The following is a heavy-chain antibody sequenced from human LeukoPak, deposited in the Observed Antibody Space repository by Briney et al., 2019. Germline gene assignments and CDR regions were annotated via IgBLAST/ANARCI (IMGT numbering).Heavy chain of an antibody. D-gene: IGHD3-10*01. Sequence: SETLSLTCSVSGGSITSTSYYWGWIRQPPGEGLEWIGSVYYTGSTYYNPSLRSRVTISVDTSKNQLSLRLSSVTAADTAVFYCARVWYGSSTLGWFDPWGQGTLVTVSS. CDR3: ARVWYGSSTLGWFDP. CDR1: GGSITSTSYY. V-gene: IGHV4-39*01. CDR2: VYYTGST. J-gene: IGHJ5*02.